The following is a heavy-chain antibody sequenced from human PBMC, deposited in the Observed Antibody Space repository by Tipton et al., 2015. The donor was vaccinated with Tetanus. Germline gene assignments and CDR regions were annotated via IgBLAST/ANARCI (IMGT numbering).Heavy chain of an antibody. CDR2: IYYSGST. CDR3: ARPSATIAAAGNDALGPYNWFDP. J-gene: IGHJ5*02. V-gene: IGHV4-39*01. CDR1: GGSISSSSYY. Sequence: TLSLTCTVSGGSISSSSYYWGWIRQPPGKGLEWIGSIYYSGSTYYNPSLKSRVTISVDTSKNQFSLKLSSVTAADTTVYYCARPSATIAAAGNDALGPYNWFDPWGQGTLVTVSS. D-gene: IGHD6-13*01.